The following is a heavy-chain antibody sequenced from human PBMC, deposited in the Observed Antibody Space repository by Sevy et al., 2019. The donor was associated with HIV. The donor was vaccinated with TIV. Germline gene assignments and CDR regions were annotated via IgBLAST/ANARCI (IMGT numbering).Heavy chain of an antibody. Sequence: GGSLRLSCAASGFTFSSYGMHWVRRAPGKGLDWVTVISYDGSNKDYADSVKGRFTISRDNSKNTLYLQMNSLRVEDTAVYYCAKGGQWLVRDWFDPWGQGTLVTVSS. CDR1: GFTFSSYG. J-gene: IGHJ5*02. CDR3: AKGGQWLVRDWFDP. CDR2: ISYDGSNK. V-gene: IGHV3-30*18. D-gene: IGHD6-19*01.